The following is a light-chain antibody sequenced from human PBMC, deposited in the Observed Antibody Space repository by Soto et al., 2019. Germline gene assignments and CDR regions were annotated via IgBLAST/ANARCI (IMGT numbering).Light chain of an antibody. J-gene: IGKJ1*01. Sequence: AIQLTQSPSSLSASVGDRVTITCRASQGIRDDLAWFQQSPGKAPKVLIYATANLQSGVPSRFSGSGSGTDFTLTISGLQPEDFAPYYCLQHYDFPPTFGQGTKVE. V-gene: IGKV1-6*01. CDR2: ATA. CDR1: QGIRDD. CDR3: LQHYDFPPT.